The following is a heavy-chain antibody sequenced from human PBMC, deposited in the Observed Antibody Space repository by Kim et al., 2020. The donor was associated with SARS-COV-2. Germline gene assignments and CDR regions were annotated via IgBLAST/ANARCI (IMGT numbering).Heavy chain of an antibody. J-gene: IGHJ4*02. D-gene: IGHD6-25*01. V-gene: IGHV6-1*01. CDR2: TFYRTKWYN. Sequence: SQTLSLTCAISGDSVSNTDAAWNWVRQSPSRGLEWLGKTFYRTKWYNEYTGSMKSRITITSDTSKNEFSLQLNSVSPDDTAVYYCTRGRSPAAGVFDYWGQGTLATVSS. CDR3: TRGRSPAAGVFDY. CDR1: GDSVSNTDAA.